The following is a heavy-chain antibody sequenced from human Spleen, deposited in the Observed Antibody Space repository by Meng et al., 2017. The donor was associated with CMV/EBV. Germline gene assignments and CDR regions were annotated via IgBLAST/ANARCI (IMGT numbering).Heavy chain of an antibody. CDR1: GGSFSSYY. V-gene: IGHV4-59*01. CDR2: ISHSDST. Sequence: GSLRLSCAVYGGSFSSYYWSWIRQPPGKGLEWIAYISHSDSTNYNPSLKSRVTISVDPSKNQFSLRLSPVTAADPAVYYCARGGRGSGSYSYYFYYGMDVWGQGTTVTVSS. CDR3: ARGGRGSGSYSYYFYYGMDV. J-gene: IGHJ6*02. D-gene: IGHD3-10*01.